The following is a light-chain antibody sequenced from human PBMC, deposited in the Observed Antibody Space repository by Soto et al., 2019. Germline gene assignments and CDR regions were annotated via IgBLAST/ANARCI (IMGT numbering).Light chain of an antibody. V-gene: IGKV3-15*01. CDR1: QSVFSK. CDR2: DAS. CDR3: MQYNKWPLRT. Sequence: EMVMTQSPATLSVSPGERVTLSCRASQSVFSKLAWYQQRPGPAPTLLIFDASARAPGIPARFSGSGSGTEFTLTINSLQSEDFGVYFCMQYNKWPLRTFGQGTKVEIK. J-gene: IGKJ1*01.